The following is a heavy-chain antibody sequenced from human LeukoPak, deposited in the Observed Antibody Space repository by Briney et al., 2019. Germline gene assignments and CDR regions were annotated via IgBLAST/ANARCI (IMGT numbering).Heavy chain of an antibody. CDR1: GFTFSSYG. CDR3: AKDSLVGPLDY. D-gene: IGHD1-26*01. J-gene: IGHJ4*02. V-gene: IGHV3-30*18. Sequence: GRSLRLSCAASGFTFSSYGMHWVRQAPGKGLKGLAVISYDGSNKYYADSVKGRFTISRDSSKNTLYLQMNSLRAEDTAVYYCAKDSLVGPLDYWGQGTLVTVSS. CDR2: ISYDGSNK.